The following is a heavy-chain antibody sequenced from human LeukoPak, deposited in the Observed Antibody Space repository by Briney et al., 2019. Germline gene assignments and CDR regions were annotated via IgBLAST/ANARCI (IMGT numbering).Heavy chain of an antibody. CDR2: IDPGGDST. CDR3: AKDNKGLAVADHFDY. CDR1: GFTFNNYG. D-gene: IGHD6-19*01. Sequence: PGESLRLSCAASGFTFNNYGMSWVRQAPGKGLEWVSGIDPGGDSTYYADSVKGRFTISRDNSKNTLYVQMNSLRAEDTAVYYCAKDNKGLAVADHFDYWGQGTLVTVSS. J-gene: IGHJ4*02. V-gene: IGHV3-23*01.